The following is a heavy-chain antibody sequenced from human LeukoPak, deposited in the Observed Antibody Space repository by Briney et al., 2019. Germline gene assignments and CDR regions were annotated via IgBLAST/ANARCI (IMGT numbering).Heavy chain of an antibody. CDR2: IYYSGST. Sequence: SETLSLTCTVSGGSISSSSYYWGWIRQPPGKGLGWIGSIYYSGSTYYNPSLKSRVTISVDTSKNQFSLKLSSVTAADTAVYYCARVLGFLESDDYWGQGTLVTVSS. CDR1: GGSISSSSYY. J-gene: IGHJ4*02. D-gene: IGHD3-3*01. V-gene: IGHV4-39*07. CDR3: ARVLGFLESDDY.